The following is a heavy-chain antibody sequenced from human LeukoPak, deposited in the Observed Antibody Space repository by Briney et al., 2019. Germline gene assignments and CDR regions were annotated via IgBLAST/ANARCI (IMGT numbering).Heavy chain of an antibody. CDR1: GFTFSSYS. CDR2: ISSSSSTI. Sequence: GGSLRLSCAASGFTFSSYSMNWVRQAPGKGLEWVSFISSSSSTIYYADSVKGRFTISRDNAKSSPYLQMNSLRAEDTAMYYCARDRGGSYSAIDYWGQGTLVTVSS. D-gene: IGHD1-26*01. CDR3: ARDRGGSYSAIDY. V-gene: IGHV3-48*04. J-gene: IGHJ4*02.